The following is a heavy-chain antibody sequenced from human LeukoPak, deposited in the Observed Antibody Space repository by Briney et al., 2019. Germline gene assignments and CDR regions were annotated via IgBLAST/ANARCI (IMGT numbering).Heavy chain of an antibody. Sequence: PSETPSLTCTVSGGSISSYYWSWIRQPPGKGLEWIAYIYSSGSTKYSPSLKSRVTISVDTSKNQFSLKLSSVTAADTAVYYCARGGGYGSPLGFWGQGTLVTVSS. CDR2: IYSSGST. J-gene: IGHJ4*02. V-gene: IGHV4-4*09. D-gene: IGHD5-18*01. CDR3: ARGGGYGSPLGF. CDR1: GGSISSYY.